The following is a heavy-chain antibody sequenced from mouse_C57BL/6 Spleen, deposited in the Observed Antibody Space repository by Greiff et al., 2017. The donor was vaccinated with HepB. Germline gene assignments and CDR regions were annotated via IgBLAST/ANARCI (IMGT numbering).Heavy chain of an antibody. J-gene: IGHJ2*01. V-gene: IGHV5-9*01. CDR1: GFTFSSYT. CDR2: ISGGGGNT. D-gene: IGHD2-12*01. Sequence: EVKLVESGGGLVKPGGSLKLSCAASGFTFSSYTMSWVRQTPEKRLEWVATISGGGGNTYYPDSVKGRFTISRDNAKNTLYLQMSSLRSEDTALYYCARQGAYDGFDYWGQGTTLTVSS. CDR3: ARQGAYDGFDY.